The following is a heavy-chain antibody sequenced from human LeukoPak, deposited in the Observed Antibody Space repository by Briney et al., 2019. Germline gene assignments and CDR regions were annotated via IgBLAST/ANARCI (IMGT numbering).Heavy chain of an antibody. V-gene: IGHV3-33*05. J-gene: IGHJ3*02. CDR3: ARRERVRAFDI. CDR2: VQGGEDNM. D-gene: IGHD3-10*01. CDR1: GLTFSQSV. Sequence: GGSLRLSCVASGLTFSQSVFHWVRQAPGKGLEWVAVVQGGEDNMYYADSVKGRFIVSRDNSKNSLYLQMNSLRAEDTAVYYCARRERVRAFDIWGQGTMVTVSS.